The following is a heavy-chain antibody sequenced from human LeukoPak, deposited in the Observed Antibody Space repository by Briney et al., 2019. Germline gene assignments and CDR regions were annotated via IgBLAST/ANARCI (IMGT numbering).Heavy chain of an antibody. CDR2: ISANNSNI. CDR1: GYTFTNYG. CDR3: ARDPLAYCTGGGCYSGALDY. V-gene: IGHV1-18*01. J-gene: IGHJ4*02. D-gene: IGHD2-15*01. Sequence: ASVKVSCKASGYTFTNYGVTWVRQAPGQGLEWMGWISANNSNINYARKLQGRVTMTTDTSTSTAYMELRSLTSDDTAVYYCARDPLAYCTGGGCYSGALDYWGQGTLVTVSS.